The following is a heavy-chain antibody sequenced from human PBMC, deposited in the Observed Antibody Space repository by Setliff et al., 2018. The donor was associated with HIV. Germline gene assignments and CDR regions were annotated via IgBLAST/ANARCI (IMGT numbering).Heavy chain of an antibody. CDR3: ARHPYVKDAFDI. CDR1: GGSFSGNY. D-gene: IGHD2-21*01. CDR2: IYYSGST. J-gene: IGHJ3*02. V-gene: IGHV4-59*08. Sequence: PSETLSLTCAIYGGSFSGNYWGWIRQPPGKGLEWIGTIYYSGSTNYNPSLKSRVTISVDTSKKQFSLKLISVTDADTAIYYCARHPYVKDAFDIWGQGTMVTVSS.